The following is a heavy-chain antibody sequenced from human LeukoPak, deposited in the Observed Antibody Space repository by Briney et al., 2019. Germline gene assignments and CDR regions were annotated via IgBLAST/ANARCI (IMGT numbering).Heavy chain of an antibody. J-gene: IGHJ6*02. D-gene: IGHD6-6*01. CDR2: IIPILGIA. Sequence: ASVKVSCKASGGTFSSYAISWVRQAPGQGLEWMGGIIPILGIANYAQKFQGRVTITADKSTSTAYMELSSLRSEDTAVYYCARDEYSSSSLNSDCGMDVWGQGTTVTVSS. CDR1: GGTFSSYA. CDR3: ARDEYSSSSLNSDCGMDV. V-gene: IGHV1-69*10.